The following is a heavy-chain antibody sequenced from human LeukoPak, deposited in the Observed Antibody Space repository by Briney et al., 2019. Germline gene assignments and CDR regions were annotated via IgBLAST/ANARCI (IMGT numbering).Heavy chain of an antibody. CDR1: GFTFSGYS. Sequence: RGSLRLSCAASGFTFSGYSMNWVRQAPGKGLEWVSYISKSSSTIYYADSVKGRFTISRDNAKNSLYLQMNSLRAEDTAVYYCARVESSGSYSLFDYWGQGTLVTVSS. J-gene: IGHJ4*02. V-gene: IGHV3-48*04. D-gene: IGHD1-26*01. CDR2: ISKSSSTI. CDR3: ARVESSGSYSLFDY.